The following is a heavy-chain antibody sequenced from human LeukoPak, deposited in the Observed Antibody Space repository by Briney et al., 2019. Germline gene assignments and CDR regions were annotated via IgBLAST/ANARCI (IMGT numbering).Heavy chain of an antibody. J-gene: IGHJ6*02. CDR3: ASSASSRSYYYYYGMDV. Sequence: PGESLEISCKGSGYSFTGYWIGWVRQMPGKGVEWMGIIYPGDSDTRYSPSFQGQVTISADKSISTAYLQWSSLKASDTAMYYCASSASSRSYYYYYGMDVWGQGTTVTVSS. CDR1: GYSFTGYW. V-gene: IGHV5-51*01. D-gene: IGHD2-2*01. CDR2: IYPGDSDT.